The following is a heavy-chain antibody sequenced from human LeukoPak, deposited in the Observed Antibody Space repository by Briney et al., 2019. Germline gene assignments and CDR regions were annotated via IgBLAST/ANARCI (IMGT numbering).Heavy chain of an antibody. V-gene: IGHV1-69*05. CDR2: IIPIFGTA. J-gene: IGHJ4*02. CDR1: GGTFRSYA. D-gene: IGHD6-6*01. Sequence: ASVKVSCKASGGTFRSYAISWVRQAPGQGLEWMGGIIPIFGTANYAQKFQGRVTITTDESTSTAYMELSSLRSEDTAVYYCARGGIAARPYFDYWGQGTLVTVSS. CDR3: ARGGIAARPYFDY.